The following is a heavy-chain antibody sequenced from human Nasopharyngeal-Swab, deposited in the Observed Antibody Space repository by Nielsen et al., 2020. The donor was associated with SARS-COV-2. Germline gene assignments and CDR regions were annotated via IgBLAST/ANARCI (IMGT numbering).Heavy chain of an antibody. D-gene: IGHD6-13*01. CDR1: GGSISSRSSY. V-gene: IGHV4-39*07. CDR3: VGSSWYGDYYYYYGVDL. Sequence: SETLSLTCTVSGGSISSRSSYWGWIRQPPGKGLEWIGSLYYSGSTYYNPSLKSRVTISVDTSKNQFSLKLSSVTAADSAVYYCVGSSWYGDYYYYYGVDLWGQGTTVTVSS. CDR2: LYYSGST. J-gene: IGHJ6*02.